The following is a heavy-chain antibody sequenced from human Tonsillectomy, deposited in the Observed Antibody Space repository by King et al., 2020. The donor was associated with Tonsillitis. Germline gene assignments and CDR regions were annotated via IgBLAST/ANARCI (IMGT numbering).Heavy chain of an antibody. J-gene: IGHJ4*02. CDR1: GGSISITNSY. V-gene: IGHV4-39*07. CDR3: ARRGGSYGN. CDR2: IYYSGST. D-gene: IGHD1-26*01. Sequence: RLQESGPGLVKPSETLSLSCTVSGGSISITNSYWGWIRQPPGKGLEWIGSIYYSGSTYYNPSLKSRVTISVDTSKNQFSLKLTSVTAADTAVYYCARRGGSYGNWGQGNLVTVSS.